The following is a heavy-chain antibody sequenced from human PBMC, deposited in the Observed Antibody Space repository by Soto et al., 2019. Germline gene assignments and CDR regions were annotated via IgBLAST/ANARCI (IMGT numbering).Heavy chain of an antibody. D-gene: IGHD6-13*01. J-gene: IGHJ6*02. CDR1: EFTFSSYT. V-gene: IGHV3-21*01. CDR3: ARDQRTSWHGTDYYATDV. Sequence: EVQLVESGGALVKPGGSLRLSCAVSEFTFSSYTMNWGRQAPGKGMEWVSSISSSSNYIYYADSVKGRFTISRDNAKNSLYLQMNSLRVEDTAVYFCARDQRTSWHGTDYYATDVWGPGTTVTVSS. CDR2: ISSSSNYI.